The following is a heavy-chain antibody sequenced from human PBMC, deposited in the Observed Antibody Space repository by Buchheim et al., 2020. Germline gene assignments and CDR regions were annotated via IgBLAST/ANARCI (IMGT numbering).Heavy chain of an antibody. CDR3: AKVYGGATTHYYFDY. D-gene: IGHD1-26*01. V-gene: IGHV3-30*18. Sequence: QVQLVESGGGVVQPGRSLRLSCAASGFTFSSYGMHWVRQAPGKGLEWVAVISYDGSNKYYADSVKGRFTISRDNSKNTRYLQMNSLRAEDTAVYYCAKVYGGATTHYYFDYWGQGTL. J-gene: IGHJ4*02. CDR1: GFTFSSYG. CDR2: ISYDGSNK.